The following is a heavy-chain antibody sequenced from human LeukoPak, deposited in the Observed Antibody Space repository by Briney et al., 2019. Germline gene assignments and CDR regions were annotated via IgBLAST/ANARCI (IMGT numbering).Heavy chain of an antibody. D-gene: IGHD5-18*01. J-gene: IGHJ4*02. CDR2: IIPILGIA. CDR1: GGTFSSYA. CDR3: ASVHVDTAMVSSFDY. V-gene: IGHV1-69*04. Sequence: SVKVSCKASGGTFSSYAISWVRQAPGQGLEWMGRIIPILGIANYAQKFQGRVTITADKSTSTAYMELSSLRSEDTAVYYCASVHVDTAMVSSFDYWGQGTLVTVSS.